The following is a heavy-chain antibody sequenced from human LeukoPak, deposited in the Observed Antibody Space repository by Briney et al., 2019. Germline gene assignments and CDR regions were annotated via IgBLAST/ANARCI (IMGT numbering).Heavy chain of an antibody. CDR3: ATQILTQTDY. CDR2: MNPSSGNT. Sequence: ASVKVSCKASGYTLTSYDINWVRQATGQGLEWMGWMNPSSGNTGYAQKFQGRVSMTRDTSISTAYMELSSLRSEDTAVYYCATQILTQTDYWGQGTLVTVSS. J-gene: IGHJ4*02. V-gene: IGHV1-8*01. CDR1: GYTLTSYD.